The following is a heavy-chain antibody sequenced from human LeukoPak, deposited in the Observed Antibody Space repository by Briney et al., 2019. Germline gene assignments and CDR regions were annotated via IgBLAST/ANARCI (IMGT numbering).Heavy chain of an antibody. CDR2: ISSSSSTI. V-gene: IGHV3-48*01. CDR1: GFTFSSYS. CDR3: ARDDVTYYDILTGGHNYFDY. D-gene: IGHD3-9*01. Sequence: GGSLRLSCAASGFTFSSYSMNWVRQAPGKGLEWVSYISSSSSTIYYADSVKGRFTISRDNAKNSLYLQMNSLRAEDTAVYYCARDDVTYYDILTGGHNYFDYWGQRPLVTVSS. J-gene: IGHJ4*02.